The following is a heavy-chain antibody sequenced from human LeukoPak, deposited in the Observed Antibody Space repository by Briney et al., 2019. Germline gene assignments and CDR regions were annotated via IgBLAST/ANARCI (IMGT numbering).Heavy chain of an antibody. CDR1: GYSFTNYW. D-gene: IGHD4-17*01. J-gene: IGHJ4*02. CDR2: IYPGDSAT. V-gene: IGHV5-51*01. CDR3: ARLENGDYSFLYFDY. Sequence: GESLKISCKGSGYSFTNYWIGWVRQMPGKGLEWMGIIYPGDSATRYSPSFEGQVTISADKSISTAYLQWSSLKASDTAMYYCARLENGDYSFLYFDYWGQGTLVTVSS.